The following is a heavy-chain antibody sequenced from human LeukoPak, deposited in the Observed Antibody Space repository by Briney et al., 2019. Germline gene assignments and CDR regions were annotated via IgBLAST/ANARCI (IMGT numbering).Heavy chain of an antibody. V-gene: IGHV5-51*01. Sequence: GDSLKISFQGSGYTFHTYWIGWVRQMPGKGLEWVGIIYPADSDVRYSPSFEGQVTISADKSTSTAYLQWKSLKVSDTAKYYCAKTVAGKAGEFDFWGQGTLVTVSS. CDR1: GYTFHTYW. D-gene: IGHD6-19*01. CDR3: AKTVAGKAGEFDF. CDR2: IYPADSDV. J-gene: IGHJ4*02.